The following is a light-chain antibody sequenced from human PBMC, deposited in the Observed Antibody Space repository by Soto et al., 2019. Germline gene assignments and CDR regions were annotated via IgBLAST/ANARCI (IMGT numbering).Light chain of an antibody. CDR3: ISYTGSNTLI. CDR1: RSDVGGYDY. V-gene: IGLV2-14*01. CDR2: EVS. J-gene: IGLJ2*01. Sequence: QSALTQPASVSGSPGQSITISCTGTRSDVGGYDYVSWYQQYPGKAPKLMIYEVSNRPSGVSNRFSGSKSGNTASLIISGLQAEDEADYYCISYTGSNTLIFGGGTKLTVL.